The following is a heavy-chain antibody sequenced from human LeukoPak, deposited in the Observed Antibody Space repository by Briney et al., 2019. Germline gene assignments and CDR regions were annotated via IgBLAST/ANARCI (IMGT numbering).Heavy chain of an antibody. D-gene: IGHD3-9*01. V-gene: IGHV1-8*01. CDR2: MNPNSGNT. J-gene: IGHJ4*02. CDR1: GYTFTSYD. Sequence: ASVKVSCKASGYTFTSYDINWVRQATGQGLEWMGWMNPNSGNTGYAKKFQGRVTMTRNTSISTAYMELSSLRSEDTAVYYCARGLRYFDWLLSPLDYWGQGTLVTVSS. CDR3: ARGLRYFDWLLSPLDY.